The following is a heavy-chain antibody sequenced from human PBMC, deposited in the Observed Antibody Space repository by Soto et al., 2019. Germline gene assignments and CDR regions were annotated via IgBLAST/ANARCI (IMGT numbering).Heavy chain of an antibody. CDR3: ARGCSSASCYTGFDP. Sequence: SETLSLTXTVSGGSISSGPYSWSWIRQPPGKGLEWLGYIYYSGKTDYNPSLRSRVTISVDRSNNQFSLILTSVTAADSAVYFCARGCSSASCYTGFDPWGQGTLVTVSS. J-gene: IGHJ5*02. V-gene: IGHV4-30-2*01. CDR1: GGSISSGPYS. CDR2: IYYSGKT. D-gene: IGHD2-2*02.